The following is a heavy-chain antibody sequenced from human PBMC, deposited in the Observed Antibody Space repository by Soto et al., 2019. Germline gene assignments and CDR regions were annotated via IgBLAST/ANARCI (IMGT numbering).Heavy chain of an antibody. CDR3: ARGRFAAGSAFDAFDI. V-gene: IGHV3-33*01. Sequence: GGSLRLSCAASGFTFSSYGMHWVRQAPGKGLEWVAVIWYDGSNKYYVDSVKGRFTISRDNSKNTLYLQMNSLRAEDTAVYYCARGRFAAGSAFDAFDIWGQGTMVTVSS. J-gene: IGHJ3*02. D-gene: IGHD6-13*01. CDR2: IWYDGSNK. CDR1: GFTFSSYG.